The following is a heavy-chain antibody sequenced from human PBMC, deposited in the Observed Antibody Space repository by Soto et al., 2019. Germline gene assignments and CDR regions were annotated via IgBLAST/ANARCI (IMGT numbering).Heavy chain of an antibody. J-gene: IGHJ4*02. CDR2: FYRGDTT. Sequence: PAGGSLRLSCVASGFTVSSNFMTWVRQAPGKGLEWVSTFYRGDTTYYADSVRGRLTISRDNSKNTMNLQMNSLRAEDTAVYYFAKDPTRFLEWLFDYWGQGTLVTVSS. CDR3: AKDPTRFLEWLFDY. V-gene: IGHV3-53*01. D-gene: IGHD3-3*01. CDR1: GFTVSSNF.